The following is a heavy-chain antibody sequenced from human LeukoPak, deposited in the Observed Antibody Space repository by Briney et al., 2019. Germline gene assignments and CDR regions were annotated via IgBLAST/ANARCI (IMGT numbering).Heavy chain of an antibody. CDR3: ARERRYSSSWYVGGTNYYMDV. CDR1: GYSISSGYY. J-gene: IGHJ6*03. D-gene: IGHD6-13*01. CDR2: IYHSGST. V-gene: IGHV4-38-2*02. Sequence: SETLSLTCTVSGYSISSGYYWGWIRQPPGKGLEWIGSIYHSGSTYYNPSLKSRVTISVDTSKNQFSLKLSSVTAADTAVYYCARERRYSSSWYVGGTNYYMDVWGKGTTVTVSS.